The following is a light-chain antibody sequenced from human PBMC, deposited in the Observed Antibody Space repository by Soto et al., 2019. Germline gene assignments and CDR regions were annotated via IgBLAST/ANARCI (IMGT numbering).Light chain of an antibody. J-gene: IGKJ1*01. CDR1: QGINNF. Sequence: DIQLTQSPSFLSASVGDRVTITCRASQGINNFLARYQQKPGKAPKLLIFAASTLQSGVPSRFSGSGSGTDFSLTISSLQPEDFAIYYCQQFNTYPRTFGQGTTVELK. CDR2: AAS. CDR3: QQFNTYPRT. V-gene: IGKV1-9*01.